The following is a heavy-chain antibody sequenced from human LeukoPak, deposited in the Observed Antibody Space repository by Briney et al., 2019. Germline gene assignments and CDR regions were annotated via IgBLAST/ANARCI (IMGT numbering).Heavy chain of an antibody. J-gene: IGHJ4*02. CDR3: ATYDSSGYYPFDC. CDR1: GGSLSSSSYY. CDR2: IYYSGST. D-gene: IGHD3-22*01. V-gene: IGHV4-39*01. Sequence: PSETLSRTCTVSGGSLSSSSYYWGWIRQPPGKGLEWIGSIYYSGSTYYNPSLKSRVTISIDTSKNQFSLKLSSVTAADTAVYYCATYDSSGYYPFDCWGQGTLVTVSS.